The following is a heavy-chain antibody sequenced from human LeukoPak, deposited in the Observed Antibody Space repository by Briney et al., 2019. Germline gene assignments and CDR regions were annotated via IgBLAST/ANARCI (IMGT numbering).Heavy chain of an antibody. CDR3: ARGRGSDAFDI. D-gene: IGHD3-10*01. CDR2: ITATGDTA. CDR1: GFTFTKCA. Sequence: PGGSLRLSCVASGFTFTKCAMSWIRQAPGKGLEWVAIITATGDTAYYADSVKGRFTISRDNSRNTVYMQMDSLRAEDTAIYYCARGRGSDAFDIWGQGTMVTVSS. V-gene: IGHV3-23*01. J-gene: IGHJ3*02.